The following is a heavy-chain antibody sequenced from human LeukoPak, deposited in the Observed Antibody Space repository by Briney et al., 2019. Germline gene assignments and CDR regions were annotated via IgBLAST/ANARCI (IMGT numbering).Heavy chain of an antibody. J-gene: IGHJ5*02. Sequence: ASVKVSCKASGYTFTDYYMHWVRQAPGQGLEWMGWINPNSGGTKYAQKFQGRVTMTRDTSISTAYMELSRLRSDDTAVYYCARDAWNDGPHVPWGQGTLVIVSS. CDR3: ARDAWNDGPHVP. V-gene: IGHV1-2*02. D-gene: IGHD1-1*01. CDR1: GYTFTDYY. CDR2: INPNSGGT.